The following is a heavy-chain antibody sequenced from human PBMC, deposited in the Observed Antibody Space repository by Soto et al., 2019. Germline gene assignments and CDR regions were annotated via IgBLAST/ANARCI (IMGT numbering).Heavy chain of an antibody. Sequence: QVQLVQSGYEVKEPGASVTVSCKASGYTFNNYGITWVRQAPGQGLEWIGWISAYNGNANYAQKFKGRVTLTRDTSTSTAYLGLRSLTSDDTAVYYCARGPRRFGELFEAFDIWGQGTMVPFSS. CDR1: GYTFNNYG. CDR3: ARGPRRFGELFEAFDI. CDR2: ISAYNGNA. J-gene: IGHJ3*02. V-gene: IGHV1-18*01. D-gene: IGHD3-10*01.